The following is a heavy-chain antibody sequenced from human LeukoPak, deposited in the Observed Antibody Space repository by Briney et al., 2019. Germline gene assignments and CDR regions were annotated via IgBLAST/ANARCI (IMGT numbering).Heavy chain of an antibody. CDR3: AHGIAAPSSNWFDP. D-gene: IGHD6-13*01. Sequence: ESGPTLVNPAQTLTLTCTFSGFSLSTRGVGVGWIRQPPGKALEWLALIYWDDDKRYSPSLKSRLTITKDTSKNQVVLTMTNMDPVDTATYYCAHGIAAPSSNWFDPWGQGTLVTVSS. V-gene: IGHV2-5*02. CDR1: GFSLSTRGVG. CDR2: IYWDDDK. J-gene: IGHJ5*02.